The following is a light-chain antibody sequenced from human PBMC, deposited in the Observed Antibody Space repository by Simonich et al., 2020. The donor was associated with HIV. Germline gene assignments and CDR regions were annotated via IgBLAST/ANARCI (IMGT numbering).Light chain of an antibody. J-gene: IGLJ3*02. Sequence: NFMLTQPHSVSESPGKTVTISCSRSSGSIASNYLQWYQQRPGSAPTTVIYEDNQSPSGVPDRFSGSIDSSSNSAPLTISGLKTEDEADYYCQSYDSSNQWVFGGGTKLTVL. CDR3: QSYDSSNQWV. CDR2: EDN. CDR1: SGSIASNY. V-gene: IGLV6-57*03.